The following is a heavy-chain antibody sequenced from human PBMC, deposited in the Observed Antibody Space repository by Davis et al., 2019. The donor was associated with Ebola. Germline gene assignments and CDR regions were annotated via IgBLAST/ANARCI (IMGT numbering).Heavy chain of an antibody. CDR1: GYSFASYW. V-gene: IGHV5-51*01. CDR3: ARPRGYCSDSSCYVDF. D-gene: IGHD2-15*01. J-gene: IGHJ4*02. CDR2: IYPVDSDT. Sequence: GESLKISCKGSGYSFASYWIGWVRQQAGQGLEWMGTIYPVDSDTRFSPSFQGQVTISADKSISTAYLQWSSLKASDTAMYYCARPRGYCSDSSCYVDFWGQGTLVTVSS.